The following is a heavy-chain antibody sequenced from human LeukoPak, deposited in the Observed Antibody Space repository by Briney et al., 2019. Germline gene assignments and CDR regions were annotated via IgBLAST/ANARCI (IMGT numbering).Heavy chain of an antibody. CDR1: GYTLTELS. Sequence: ASVKVSCKVSGYTLTELSMHWVRLAPGKGLEWMGGFDPEDGETIYAQKFQGRVTMTEDTSTDTAYMELSSLRSEDTAVYYCATASSDSSGYYYYYYYMDVWGKGTTVTVSS. V-gene: IGHV1-24*01. CDR3: ATASSDSSGYYYYYYYMDV. CDR2: FDPEDGET. D-gene: IGHD3-22*01. J-gene: IGHJ6*03.